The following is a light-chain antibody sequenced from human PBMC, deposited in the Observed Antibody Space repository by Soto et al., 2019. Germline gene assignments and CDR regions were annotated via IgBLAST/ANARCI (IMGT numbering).Light chain of an antibody. CDR3: QQYNNWPRT. Sequence: EIVMTQSPATLSVSPGERATLSCRASQSVSSNLAWYQQKPGQAPRLPIYGASTRATGIPARFSGSGSGTEFTLTISSLQSEDFGVYYCQQYNNWPRTLGQGTKVDI. V-gene: IGKV3-15*01. J-gene: IGKJ1*01. CDR2: GAS. CDR1: QSVSSN.